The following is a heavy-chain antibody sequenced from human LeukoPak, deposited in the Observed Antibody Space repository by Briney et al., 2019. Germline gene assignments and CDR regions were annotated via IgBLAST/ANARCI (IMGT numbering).Heavy chain of an antibody. CDR2: INTNTGNP. J-gene: IGHJ4*02. CDR3: ARGGYGYGYVDY. CDR1: GYTFSTYT. Sequence: GASVKVSCKASGYTFSTYTMNWVRQAPGQRLEWMGWINTNTGNPTYAQGFTGRLVFSLDTSASTAYLQISSLKTEDTAVYYCARGGYGYGYVDYWGQGALVTVSS. V-gene: IGHV7-4-1*02. D-gene: IGHD5-18*01.